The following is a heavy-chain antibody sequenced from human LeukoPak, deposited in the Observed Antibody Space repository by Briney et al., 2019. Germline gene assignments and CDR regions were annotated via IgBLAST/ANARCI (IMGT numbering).Heavy chain of an antibody. CDR3: ARVKRWLQRYYFDY. CDR2: INRSGST. V-gene: IGHV4-34*01. CDR1: GGSFSGYY. D-gene: IGHD5-24*01. J-gene: IGHJ4*02. Sequence: SETLSLTCAVYGGSFSGYYWSWIRQPPGKGLEWIGEINRSGSTNYNPSLKSRVTISVDTSKNQFSLKLCSVTAADTAVYYCARVKRWLQRYYFDYWGQGTLVTVSS.